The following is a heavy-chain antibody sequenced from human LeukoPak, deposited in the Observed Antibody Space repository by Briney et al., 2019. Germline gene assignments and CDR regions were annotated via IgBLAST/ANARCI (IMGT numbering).Heavy chain of an antibody. D-gene: IGHD3-22*01. J-gene: IGHJ4*02. V-gene: IGHV3-21*01. CDR2: ISSSSSYI. Sequence: GGSLRFSCAASGFTFSSYSMNWVRQAPGKGLEWVSSISSSSSYIYYADSVKGRFTISRDNAKNSLYLQMNSLRAEDTAVYYCARDPATYYYDSSGYDYWGQGTLVTVSS. CDR1: GFTFSSYS. CDR3: ARDPATYYYDSSGYDY.